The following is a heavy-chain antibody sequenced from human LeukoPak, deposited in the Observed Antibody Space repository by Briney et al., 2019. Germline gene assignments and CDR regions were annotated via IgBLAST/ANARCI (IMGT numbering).Heavy chain of an antibody. D-gene: IGHD5-18*01. V-gene: IGHV1-18*04. J-gene: IGHJ4*02. CDR2: ISTDNGNT. CDR3: ATAYSYGYGPLDY. CDR1: GYSFTSYG. Sequence: ASVKVSCKSSGYSFTSYGINWVRQAPGQGLEWMGWISTDNGNTDYAQNLQGRVTMTTDTSTSTAYMEVRSLRSDYTAVYYCATAYSYGYGPLDYWGQGTLVTVSS.